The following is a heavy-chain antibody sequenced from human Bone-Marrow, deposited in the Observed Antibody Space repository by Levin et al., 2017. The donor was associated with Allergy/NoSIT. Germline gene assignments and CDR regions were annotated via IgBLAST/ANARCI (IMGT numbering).Heavy chain of an antibody. CDR3: ATGGANWGSFFDY. D-gene: IGHD7-27*01. V-gene: IGHV4-61*08. CDR1: GGSVSSPGYY. CDR2: VFYSGGT. Sequence: SSETLSLTCTVSGGSVSSPGYYWNWIRQTPGKGLEWIGFVFYSGGTKYNPSLESRVTISEDTSRNQFTLRLRSVTAADTAVYYCATGGANWGSFFDYWGQGVLVSVPS. J-gene: IGHJ4*02.